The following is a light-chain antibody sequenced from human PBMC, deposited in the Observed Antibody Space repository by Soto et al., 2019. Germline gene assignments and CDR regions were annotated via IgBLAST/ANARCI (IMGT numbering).Light chain of an antibody. Sequence: EIVMTQSPATLSVSPGERATLSCRASQSVSRSLAWYQQRPGQAPRLLIYDASTRATGIPARFSGIGSGTEFILTISSLQSEDFAVYYCQQYDNLPPITFGGGTKVEIK. J-gene: IGKJ4*01. V-gene: IGKV3-15*01. CDR1: QSVSRS. CDR3: QQYDNLPPIT. CDR2: DAS.